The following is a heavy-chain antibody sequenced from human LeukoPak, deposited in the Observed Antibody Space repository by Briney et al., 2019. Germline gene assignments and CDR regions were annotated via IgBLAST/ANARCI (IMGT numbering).Heavy chain of an antibody. CDR1: GYTFTSYD. D-gene: IGHD6-13*01. V-gene: IGHV1-8*03. J-gene: IGHJ4*02. Sequence: WASVKVSCKASGYTFTSYDVNWVRQATGQGLEWMGWMNPNSGNTGYAQKFQGRVTITRNTSISTAYMELSSLRSEDTAVYYCARGANLLRGVLKELLGSSWTLGGYYFDYWGQGTLVTVSS. CDR2: MNPNSGNT. CDR3: ARGANLLRGVLKELLGSSWTLGGYYFDY.